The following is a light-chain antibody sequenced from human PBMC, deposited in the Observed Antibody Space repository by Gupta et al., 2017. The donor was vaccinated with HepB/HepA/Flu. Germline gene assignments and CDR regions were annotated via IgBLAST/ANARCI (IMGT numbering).Light chain of an antibody. CDR1: QSVSSY. V-gene: IGKV3-11*01. CDR2: DAS. Sequence: EIVLTQSPATLSLSPGERATLSCRASQSVSSYLAWYQQKPGQAPRLLIYDASNRATGSTARCSGSGAGTDFTLTISSREPEDFAVYYCQQRNNGPPAYTFGQGTKLEIK. J-gene: IGKJ2*01. CDR3: QQRNNGPPAYT.